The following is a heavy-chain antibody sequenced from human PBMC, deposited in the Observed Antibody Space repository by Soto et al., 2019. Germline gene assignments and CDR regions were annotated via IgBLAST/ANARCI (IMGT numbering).Heavy chain of an antibody. CDR3: ARRRNYDFWGGYYTWFDP. Sequence: QVQLVQSGAEVKKPGASVKVSCKASGYTFTSYDINWVRQATGQGLEWMGWMNPNSGNTGYAQKFRGGVTMTRNTSISTAYMELSSLRSEDTAVYYCARRRNYDFWGGYYTWFDPWGQGTLVTVSS. CDR2: MNPNSGNT. CDR1: GYTFTSYD. D-gene: IGHD3-3*01. J-gene: IGHJ5*02. V-gene: IGHV1-8*01.